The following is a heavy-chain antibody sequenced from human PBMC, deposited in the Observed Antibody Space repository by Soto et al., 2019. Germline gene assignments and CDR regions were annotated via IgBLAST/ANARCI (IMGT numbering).Heavy chain of an antibody. Sequence: QLQLQESGPGLVKPSETLSLTCTVSGGSISSSSYYWGWIRQPPGKGLEWIGSIYYSGSTYYNPSLKSRVTISVDTSKNQFSLQLSSVTAADTAVYYCARHEEGAAAGYYDGMDVWGQGTTVTVSS. CDR1: GGSISSSSYY. CDR2: IYYSGST. CDR3: ARHEEGAAAGYYDGMDV. V-gene: IGHV4-39*01. J-gene: IGHJ6*02. D-gene: IGHD6-13*01.